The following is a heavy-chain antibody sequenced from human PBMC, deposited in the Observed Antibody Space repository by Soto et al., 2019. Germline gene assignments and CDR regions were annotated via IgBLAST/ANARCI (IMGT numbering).Heavy chain of an antibody. CDR3: ARDHPYGDYIFDY. CDR2: IIPILGIA. CDR1: GGTFSSYT. Sequence: SVKVSCKASGGTFSSYTISWVRQAPGQGLEWMGRIIPILGIANYAQKFQGRVTITADKSTSTAYMELSSLRSEDTAVYYCARDHPYGDYIFDYWGQGTLVTVSS. D-gene: IGHD4-17*01. V-gene: IGHV1-69*04. J-gene: IGHJ4*02.